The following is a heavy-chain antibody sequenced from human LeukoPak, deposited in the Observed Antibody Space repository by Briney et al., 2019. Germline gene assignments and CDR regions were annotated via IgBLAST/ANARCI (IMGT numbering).Heavy chain of an antibody. Sequence: SVKVSCKASGGTFSSYAISWVRQAPGQGLEWMGRIIPIFGTANYAQKFQGRVTITTDESTSTAYMELSSLRSEDTAVYYCARFICSSTSCYANAFDIWGQGKMVTVSS. J-gene: IGHJ3*02. D-gene: IGHD2-2*01. CDR2: IIPIFGTA. CDR3: ARFICSSTSCYANAFDI. V-gene: IGHV1-69*05. CDR1: GGTFSSYA.